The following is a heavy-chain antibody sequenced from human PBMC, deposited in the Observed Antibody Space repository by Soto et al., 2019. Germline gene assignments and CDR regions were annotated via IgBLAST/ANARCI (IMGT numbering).Heavy chain of an antibody. Sequence: QVQLQESGPGLVKPSGTLSLTCAVSGGSVSSSNLWTWVRQPPGKGLEWIGEIYHTGTTNYNPSLKSRVTISVDQSKNHFSLKLNSVTAADTAMYYCARSPRSISAGGIDYWGQGILVTVSS. CDR3: ARSPRSISAGGIDY. CDR1: GGSVSSSNL. CDR2: IYHTGTT. V-gene: IGHV4-4*02. D-gene: IGHD6-13*01. J-gene: IGHJ4*02.